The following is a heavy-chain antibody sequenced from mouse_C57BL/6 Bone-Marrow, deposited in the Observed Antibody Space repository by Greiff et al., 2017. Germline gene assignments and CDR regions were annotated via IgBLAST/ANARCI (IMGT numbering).Heavy chain of an antibody. Sequence: QVQLQQPGAELVKPGASVKMSCKASGYTFTSYWITWVKQRPGQGLEWIGDIYPGSGSTNYNEKFKSKATLTVDTSSSTAYMQLSSLTSEDSAVYYCASYYYVSSPAWFAYWGQGTLVTVSA. CDR3: ASYYYVSSPAWFAY. CDR1: GYTFTSYW. D-gene: IGHD1-1*01. V-gene: IGHV1-55*01. J-gene: IGHJ3*01. CDR2: IYPGSGST.